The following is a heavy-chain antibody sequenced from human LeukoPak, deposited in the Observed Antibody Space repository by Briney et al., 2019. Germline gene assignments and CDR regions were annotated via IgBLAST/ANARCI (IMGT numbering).Heavy chain of an antibody. CDR2: IYYSGST. V-gene: IGHV4-59*01. Sequence: SETLSLTCTVSGGSISSYYWSWIRQPPGKGLEWIGYIYYSGSTNYNPSLKSRVTISVDTSKNQFSLKLSSVTAADTAVYYCARERGSSYCGGDCYADAFDIWGQGTMVTVSS. J-gene: IGHJ3*02. CDR3: ARERGSSYCGGDCYADAFDI. D-gene: IGHD2-21*01. CDR1: GGSISSYY.